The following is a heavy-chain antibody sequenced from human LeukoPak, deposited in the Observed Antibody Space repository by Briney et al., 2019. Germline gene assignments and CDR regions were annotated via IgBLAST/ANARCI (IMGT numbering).Heavy chain of an antibody. V-gene: IGHV3-7*01. CDR3: ARGYAMTRG. D-gene: IGHD3-9*01. CDR2: IKQDGSEK. Sequence: GGSLRLSCTASGFTFSNYWMSWVRQTPEKGLEWVANIKQDGSEKYYVDSVKGRFTISRDNAKNSLYLQMNSLRAEDTAVYYCARGYAMTRGWGQGTLVTVSS. J-gene: IGHJ4*02. CDR1: GFTFSNYW.